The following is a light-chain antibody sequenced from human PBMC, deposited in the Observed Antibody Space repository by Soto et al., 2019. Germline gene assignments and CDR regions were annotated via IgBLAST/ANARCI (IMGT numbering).Light chain of an antibody. Sequence: SYELTQPPSVSVSPGQTASITCSGDKLGDKYAYWYQQKPGQSPVVVIYQNNKRPSGIPERFSGSNSGNIATLTISGTQGMDEADYHCQAWDSATVVFGGGTKLTVL. CDR1: KLGDKY. J-gene: IGLJ2*01. V-gene: IGLV3-1*01. CDR2: QNN. CDR3: QAWDSATVV.